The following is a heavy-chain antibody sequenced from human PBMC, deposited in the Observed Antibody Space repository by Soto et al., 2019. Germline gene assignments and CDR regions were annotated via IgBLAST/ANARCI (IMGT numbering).Heavy chain of an antibody. CDR2: ISGSGGST. D-gene: IGHD6-19*01. CDR3: AKDLQKYSSGWFPIDY. V-gene: IGHV3-23*01. CDR1: GFTFSSYA. J-gene: IGHJ4*02. Sequence: GGSLRLSCAASGFTFSSYAMSWVRQAPGKGLEWVSAISGSGGSTYYADSVKGRFTISRDNSKNTLYLQMNSMRAEDTAVYYCAKDLQKYSSGWFPIDYWGQGTLVTVSS.